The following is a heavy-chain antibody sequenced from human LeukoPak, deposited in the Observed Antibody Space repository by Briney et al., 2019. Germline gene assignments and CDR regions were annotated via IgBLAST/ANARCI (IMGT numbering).Heavy chain of an antibody. Sequence: AASVKVSCKASGYTFTGYYMHWVRQAPGQGLEWMGWINPNSGDTNYAQIFQGRVTMTRDTSTSTDYMELSSLRSEDTAVYYCARDNSVEDTAWWFDPWGQGTLVTVSS. V-gene: IGHV1-2*02. CDR1: GYTFTGYY. D-gene: IGHD4-23*01. J-gene: IGHJ5*02. CDR2: INPNSGDT. CDR3: ARDNSVEDTAWWFDP.